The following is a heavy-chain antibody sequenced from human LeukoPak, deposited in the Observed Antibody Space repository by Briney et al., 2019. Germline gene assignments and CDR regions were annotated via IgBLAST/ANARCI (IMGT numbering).Heavy chain of an antibody. CDR3: ARDRAPVTMIRGAPGGFDP. Sequence: SETLSLICTVSGYSISSGYYWGWIRQPPGTGLEWIGSIYHSGSTYYNPSLKSRVPISVDTSKNQFSLKLSSVTAADTAVYYCARDRAPVTMIRGAPGGFDPWGQGTLVTVSS. CDR2: IYHSGST. V-gene: IGHV4-38-2*02. J-gene: IGHJ5*02. CDR1: GYSISSGYY. D-gene: IGHD3-10*01.